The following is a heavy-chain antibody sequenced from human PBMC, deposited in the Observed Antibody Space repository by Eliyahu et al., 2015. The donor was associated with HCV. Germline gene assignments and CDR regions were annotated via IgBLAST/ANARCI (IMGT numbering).Heavy chain of an antibody. J-gene: IGHJ4*02. CDR1: EFTFSSYG. CDR3: VERSREGVDY. Sequence: QVHLVESGGGVVQPGRSLXLSCVASEFTFSSYGMYWVRRXPGKGLEWLSLILYDGSYKHYVDSVKGRFTISRDNSKNTLYLQMNSLRVEDTAVYYCVERSREGVDYWGQGTQVTVSS. V-gene: IGHV3-30*18. CDR2: ILYDGSYK. D-gene: IGHD5-24*01.